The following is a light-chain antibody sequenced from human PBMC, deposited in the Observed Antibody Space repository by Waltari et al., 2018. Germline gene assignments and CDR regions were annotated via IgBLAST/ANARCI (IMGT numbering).Light chain of an antibody. V-gene: IGLV2-23*02. J-gene: IGLJ2*01. Sequence: QSALTQPASVSGSPGQSITISCTGTSSDVGFFNLVSWYQQHPGKGPKLMFYEVTKRPSGVSNRFSASESGNTASLTISGLQAEDEADYYCQAWDRTTVVFGGGTKLTVL. CDR3: QAWDRTTVV. CDR2: EVT. CDR1: SSDVGFFNL.